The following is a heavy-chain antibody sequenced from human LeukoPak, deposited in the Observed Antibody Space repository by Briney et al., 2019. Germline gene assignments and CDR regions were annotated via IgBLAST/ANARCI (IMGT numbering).Heavy chain of an antibody. CDR3: ARGSSGYDLPDY. CDR2: TYYRSKWYN. J-gene: IGHJ4*02. D-gene: IGHD5-12*01. V-gene: IGHV6-1*01. CDR1: GDSVSSNGAA. Sequence: SQNLSRTCAVSGDSVSSNGAAWNWIRQSPSRGLEWLGRTYYRSKWYNDYAVSVKSRITINPDTSKNQFSLKLNSVTAADTAVYFCARGSSGYDLPDYWGQGTLVTVSS.